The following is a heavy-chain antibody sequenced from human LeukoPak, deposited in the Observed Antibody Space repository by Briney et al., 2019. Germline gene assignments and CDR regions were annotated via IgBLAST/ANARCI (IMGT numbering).Heavy chain of an antibody. J-gene: IGHJ4*02. CDR2: IYLGDSDT. V-gene: IGHV5-51*01. Sequence: GESLKISCRGSGYSFTTYWIGWVRQMPGKGLEWMGIIYLGDSDTRYSPSFQGQVTMSADKSINTAYLQWSSLKASDTAMYYCARRQGCSSTSCPPDSWGQGTLVTFSS. D-gene: IGHD2-2*01. CDR3: ARRQGCSSTSCPPDS. CDR1: GYSFTTYW.